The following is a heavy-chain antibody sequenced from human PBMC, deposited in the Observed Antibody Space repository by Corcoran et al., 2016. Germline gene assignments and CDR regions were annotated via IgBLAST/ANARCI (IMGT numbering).Heavy chain of an antibody. D-gene: IGHD2-15*01. V-gene: IGHV4-34*01. J-gene: IGHJ6*02. CDR1: GGSFSGYY. Sequence: QVQLQQWGAGLLKPSETLSLTCAVYGGSFSGYYWSWIHQPPGKGLEWIGEINHSGSTNYNPSLKSRVTISVDTSKNQFSLKLSSVTAADTAVYYCARGDCSGGSCYSNYYYYGMDVWGQGTTVTVSS. CDR2: INHSGST. CDR3: ARGDCSGGSCYSNYYYYGMDV.